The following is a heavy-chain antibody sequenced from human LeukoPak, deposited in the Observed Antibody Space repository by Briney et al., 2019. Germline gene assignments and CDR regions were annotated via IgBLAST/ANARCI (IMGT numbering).Heavy chain of an antibody. Sequence: PGGSLRLSCAASGFAFSSYWMHWVRQAPGKGLEWVSGISWNSGSIGYADSVKGRFTISRDNAKNSLYLQMNSLRAEDTALYYCAGSGGFQYYFDSWGQGTLVTVSS. CDR2: ISWNSGSI. CDR1: GFAFSSYW. V-gene: IGHV3-9*01. J-gene: IGHJ4*02. D-gene: IGHD3-10*01. CDR3: AGSGGFQYYFDS.